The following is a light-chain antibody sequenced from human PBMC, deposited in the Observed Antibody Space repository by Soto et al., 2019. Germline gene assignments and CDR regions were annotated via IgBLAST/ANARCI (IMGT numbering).Light chain of an antibody. Sequence: QSALTQPPFASGSPGQSVTISCTGTSSDVGGSKFVSWYQQHPDKAPKLMIYEVSKRPSGVPDRFSGSKSGNTASLTVSGLQAEDEADYYCSSYAGSNNYVFGTGTKLTVL. J-gene: IGLJ1*01. CDR3: SSYAGSNNYV. V-gene: IGLV2-8*01. CDR1: SSDVGGSKF. CDR2: EVS.